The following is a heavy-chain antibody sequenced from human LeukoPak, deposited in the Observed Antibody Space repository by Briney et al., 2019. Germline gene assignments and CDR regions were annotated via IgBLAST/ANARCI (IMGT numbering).Heavy chain of an antibody. J-gene: IGHJ5*02. Sequence: PSQTLSLTCAVSGGSVTSGSYYWTWIRQPAGKGLEWIGRIYTTGGTNYNPSLSSRVTMSLDTSKNQFALNLKSVTAADTAVYFCARGAQDIGGGVWFDPWGQGTLVTVSS. CDR1: GGSVTSGSYY. CDR3: ARGAQDIGGGVWFDP. CDR2: IYTTGGT. V-gene: IGHV4-61*02. D-gene: IGHD3-16*01.